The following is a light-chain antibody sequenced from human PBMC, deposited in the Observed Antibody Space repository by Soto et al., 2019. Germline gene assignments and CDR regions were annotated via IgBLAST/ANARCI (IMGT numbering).Light chain of an antibody. J-gene: IGKJ2*01. CDR3: QNYNSAPYA. V-gene: IGKV1-27*01. Sequence: DIQMTQSPSSLSASVGDRVTITCRASQGIYNFVAWYQQKPGKVPALLIYEASTLQSGVPSRFGGRGSGTDFTLTISSLQPEDVATYFCQNYNSAPYAFGQGTKLEIK. CDR2: EAS. CDR1: QGIYNF.